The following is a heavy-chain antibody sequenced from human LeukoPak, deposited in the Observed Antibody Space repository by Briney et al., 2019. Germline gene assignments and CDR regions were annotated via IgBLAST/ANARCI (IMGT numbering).Heavy chain of an antibody. Sequence: GGSLRLSCAASGFTFSSYSMNWVRQAPGKGLEWVSSISSSSSYIYYADSVKGRFTIFRDNAKNSLYLQMNSLRAEDTAVYYCARDLDLGVTRWLEPEFDYWGQGTLVTVSS. CDR2: ISSSSSYI. CDR1: GFTFSSYS. CDR3: ARDLDLGVTRWLEPEFDY. V-gene: IGHV3-21*01. J-gene: IGHJ4*02. D-gene: IGHD5-24*01.